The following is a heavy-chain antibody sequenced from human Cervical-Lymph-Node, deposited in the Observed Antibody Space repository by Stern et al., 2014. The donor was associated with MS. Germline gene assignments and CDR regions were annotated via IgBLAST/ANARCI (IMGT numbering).Heavy chain of an antibody. CDR1: GASISSVGYY. J-gene: IGHJ4*02. D-gene: IGHD3-16*01. V-gene: IGHV4-31*03. CDR3: ARSDRLWGSFDY. Sequence: QVQLQESGPGLVKPSQTLSLTCTVSGASISSVGYYWSWIRQYPGKGLEWIGYISYSGSTYYTPSLQSRVSISEDTSENQFSLNLSSVTAADTALYYCARSDRLWGSFDYWGQGTLVTVSS. CDR2: ISYSGST.